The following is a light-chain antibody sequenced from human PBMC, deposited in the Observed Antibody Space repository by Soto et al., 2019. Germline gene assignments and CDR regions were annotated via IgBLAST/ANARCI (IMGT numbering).Light chain of an antibody. V-gene: IGLV2-8*01. J-gene: IGLJ1*01. Sequence: QSVLAQPPSASGSPGQSLTISCTGTSSDVGFYNFVSWYQQRPGKAPKLVIYEVTKRPSGVPDRFSGSKSGSTASLTVSGLQADDEADYYCASYAGTKLFVFGSRTKVTV. CDR1: SSDVGFYNF. CDR2: EVT. CDR3: ASYAGTKLFV.